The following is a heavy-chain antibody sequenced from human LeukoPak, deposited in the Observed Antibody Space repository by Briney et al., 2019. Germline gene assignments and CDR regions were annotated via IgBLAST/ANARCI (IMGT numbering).Heavy chain of an antibody. D-gene: IGHD1-1*01. V-gene: IGHV3-23*01. CDR2: IGGSGLST. CDR3: AKGSTGTTGGWFDP. J-gene: IGHJ5*02. Sequence: RGSLRLSCAASGLSLSSHAMSWVRQAPGKGLEWVSNIGGSGLSTYYADSVKGRFTISRDNSKNTLYLQMNSLRGEDTAVYYCAKGSTGTTGGWFDPWGQGTLVTVSS. CDR1: GLSLSSHA.